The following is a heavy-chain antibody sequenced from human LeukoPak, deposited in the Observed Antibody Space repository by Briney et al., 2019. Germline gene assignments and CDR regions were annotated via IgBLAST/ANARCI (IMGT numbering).Heavy chain of an antibody. CDR3: AREYCTNGVCYAFDI. V-gene: IGHV4-39*01. Sequence: SETLSLTCTVSGGSISSSSYYWGWIRQPPGKGLEWIGSIYYSGSTYYNPSLKSRVTISVDTSKNQFSLKLSSVTAADTAVYYCAREYCTNGVCYAFDIWGRGTMVTVSS. D-gene: IGHD2-8*01. CDR2: IYYSGST. CDR1: GGSISSSSYY. J-gene: IGHJ3*02.